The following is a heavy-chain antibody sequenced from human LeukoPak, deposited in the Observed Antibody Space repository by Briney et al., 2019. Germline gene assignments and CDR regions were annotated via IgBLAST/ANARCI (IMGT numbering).Heavy chain of an antibody. J-gene: IGHJ4*02. Sequence: PSETLSLTCAVYGGSFSGYYWSWIRQPPGKGLEWIGEINHSGSTNYNPSLKSRVTISVDTSKNQFSLKLSSATAADKAVYYCASQRGVDSSPIDYWGQGTLVTVSS. CDR1: GGSFSGYY. CDR3: ASQRGVDSSPIDY. D-gene: IGHD3-10*01. CDR2: INHSGST. V-gene: IGHV4-34*01.